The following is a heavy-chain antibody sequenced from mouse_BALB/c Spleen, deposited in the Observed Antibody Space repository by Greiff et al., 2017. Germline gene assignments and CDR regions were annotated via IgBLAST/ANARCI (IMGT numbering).Heavy chain of an antibody. J-gene: IGHJ4*01. Sequence: EVKLMESGGGLVKLGGSLKLSCAASGFTFSSYYMSWVRQTPEKRLELVAAINSNGGSTYYPDTVKGRFTISRDNAKNTLYLQMSSLKSEDTALYDCVRHQNTYYYAMDYWGQGTSVTVAA. CDR1: GFTFSSYY. V-gene: IGHV5-6-2*01. CDR2: INSNGGST. CDR3: VRHQNTYYYAMDY. D-gene: IGHD5-2*01.